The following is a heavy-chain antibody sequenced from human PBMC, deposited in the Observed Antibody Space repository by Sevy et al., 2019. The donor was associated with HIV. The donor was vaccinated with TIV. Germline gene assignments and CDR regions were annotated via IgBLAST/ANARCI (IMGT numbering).Heavy chain of an antibody. CDR3: ARDIRIAADGDWFDP. D-gene: IGHD6-25*01. Sequence: SETLSLTCTVSGGSISSYYWSWIRQPPGKGLEWIGYIYYSGSTNYNPSLKSRVTISVDTSKNQFSLKLSSVTPADTAVYYCARDIRIAADGDWFDPWGQGTLVTVSS. V-gene: IGHV4-59*01. CDR2: IYYSGST. J-gene: IGHJ5*02. CDR1: GGSISSYY.